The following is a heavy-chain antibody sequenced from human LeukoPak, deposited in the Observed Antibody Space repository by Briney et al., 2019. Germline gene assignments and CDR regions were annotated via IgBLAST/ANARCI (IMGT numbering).Heavy chain of an antibody. CDR1: GFTFSSYG. Sequence: GGSLRLSCAASGFTFSSYGMHWVRQAPGKGLEWVAVIWYDGSNKYYADSVKGRFTISRDNSKNTLYLQMNSLRAEDTAVYYCAKDGRDSSGYYYYYYGMDVWGQGTTVTVSS. D-gene: IGHD3-22*01. V-gene: IGHV3-33*06. J-gene: IGHJ6*02. CDR3: AKDGRDSSGYYYYYYGMDV. CDR2: IWYDGSNK.